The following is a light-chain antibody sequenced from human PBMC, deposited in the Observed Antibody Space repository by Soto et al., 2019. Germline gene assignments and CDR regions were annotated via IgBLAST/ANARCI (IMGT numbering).Light chain of an antibody. CDR2: DAS. CDR3: QQANSLSIT. Sequence: DIQMTQSPSSVSGSVGDRVIISCRASQDISSNLAWYQQRPGKAPKLLIYDASSLQSGVPSRFIGSGSATDFTLSISCLQPEDFGTYYCQQANSLSITFGQGTRLEIK. V-gene: IGKV1-12*01. CDR1: QDISSN. J-gene: IGKJ5*01.